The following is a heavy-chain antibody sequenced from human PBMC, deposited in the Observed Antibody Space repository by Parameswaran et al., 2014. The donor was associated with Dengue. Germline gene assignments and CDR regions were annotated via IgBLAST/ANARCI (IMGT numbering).Heavy chain of an antibody. CDR1: GGYTFTSYY. CDR3: ARDVDYGGNSLKLGP. J-gene: IGHJ5*02. Sequence: PGSSVKVSCKASGGYTFTSYYIHWVRQAPGQGPEWIGIINPSGGGTRYAQNFQGRVTMTRDTSTSTVYMELSSLRSDDTAIYYCARDVDYGGNSLKLGPWGQGTLVTVS. CDR2: INPSGGGT. V-gene: IGHV1-46*01. D-gene: IGHD4-23*01.